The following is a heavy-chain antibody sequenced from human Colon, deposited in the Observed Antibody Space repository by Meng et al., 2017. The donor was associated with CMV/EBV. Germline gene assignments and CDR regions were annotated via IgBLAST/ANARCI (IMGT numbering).Heavy chain of an antibody. CDR3: VRHLEAGRNGYSEPF. CDR2: ISTSGRDI. V-gene: IGHV3-21*01. CDR1: GFIFTSYT. J-gene: IGHJ1*01. Sequence: GGSLRLSCAASGFIFTSYTMNWVRQAPGKGLEWVSPISTSGRDIFYADSVKGRFTLSRDNAKNSLYLQMDSLRAEDTAVYYCVRHLEAGRNGYSEPFWGQGTLVTVSS. D-gene: IGHD5-18*01.